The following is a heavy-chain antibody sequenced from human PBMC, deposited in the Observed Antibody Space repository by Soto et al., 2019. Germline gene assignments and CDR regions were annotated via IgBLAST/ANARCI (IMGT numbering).Heavy chain of an antibody. Sequence: SGPTLVNPPKPLTLTCTFSGFSLSTSGKCVSWIRQPPGKALEWLALIDWDDDKYYSTSRKTRLTVSQDTSKNQVVLTMTNMDPVDTATYYCARIIHYYGMDVWGQGTTVTVSS. CDR1: GFSLSTSGKC. CDR3: ARIIHYYGMDV. V-gene: IGHV2-70*01. J-gene: IGHJ6*02. CDR2: IDWDDDK.